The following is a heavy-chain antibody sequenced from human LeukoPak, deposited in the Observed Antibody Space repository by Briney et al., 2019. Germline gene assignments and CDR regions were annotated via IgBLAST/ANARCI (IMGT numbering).Heavy chain of an antibody. CDR2: ISGGGENT. V-gene: IGHV3-23*01. J-gene: IGHJ5*02. D-gene: IGHD1-1*01. Sequence: GGSLRLSSAASGFTFNIYGMSWVCQAPGKGLEWGSTISGGGENTHYADAVTGRFTVSRDNSKNTMYLQMNNLRGDDMALYYCTKDVGPGYDWFDPWGQGNQVTVSS. CDR3: TKDVGPGYDWFDP. CDR1: GFTFNIYG.